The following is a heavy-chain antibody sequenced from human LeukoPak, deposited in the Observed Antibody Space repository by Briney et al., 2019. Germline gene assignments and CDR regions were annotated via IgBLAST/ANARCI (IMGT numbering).Heavy chain of an antibody. V-gene: IGHV3-74*01. CDR3: ARDYGRSRDYGMDV. CDR1: GNYW. D-gene: IGHD3-10*01. Sequence: PGGSLRLSCAASGNYWMHWVRQVPGKGLVWVSHINSDGSWTSYADSVKGRFTISKDNAKNTVYLQMNSLRAEDTAMYYCARDYGRSRDYGMDVWGQGTTVTVSS. J-gene: IGHJ6*02. CDR2: INSDGSWT.